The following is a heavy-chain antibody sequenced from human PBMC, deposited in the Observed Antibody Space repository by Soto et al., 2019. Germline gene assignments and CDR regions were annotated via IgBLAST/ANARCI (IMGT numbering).Heavy chain of an antibody. D-gene: IGHD2-2*01. J-gene: IGHJ3*02. V-gene: IGHV1-2*02. CDR2: INPNSGGT. Sequence: ASVKVSCKASGYTFTGYYMHWVRQAPGQGLERMGWINPNSGGTNYAQKFQGRVTMTRDTSISTAYMELSSLRSDDTAMYYCARAMSAVPAAFDMWGQGTMVTVSS. CDR1: GYTFTGYY. CDR3: ARAMSAVPAAFDM.